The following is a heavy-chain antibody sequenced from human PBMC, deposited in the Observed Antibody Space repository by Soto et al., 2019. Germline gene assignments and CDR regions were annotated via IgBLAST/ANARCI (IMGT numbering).Heavy chain of an antibody. Sequence: SETLSLTCTVSGGSISSADYYWSWIRQPPGKGLEWIGYFHSSGATYKDPSLKSRVTISVDTSKNQISLKLDSVTAADTAVYYCASICFGDFDYCTHGTLVTVSS. CDR2: FHSSGAT. D-gene: IGHD3-10*01. J-gene: IGHJ4*01. CDR1: GGSISSADYY. V-gene: IGHV4-30-4*01. CDR3: ASICFGDFDY.